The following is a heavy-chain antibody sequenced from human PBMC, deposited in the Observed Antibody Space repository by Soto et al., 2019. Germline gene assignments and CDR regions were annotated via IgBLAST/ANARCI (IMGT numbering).Heavy chain of an antibody. Sequence: PSETLSLTCTVSGDSVSSGSYYCSWIRQPAGKGPEWIGNIYNSGSTNYNPSLESRVSIFLDRSKNQFSLRLTSVTAADTAIYYCARDRGCLIIRGVLEIKFEPWGQGTLVTVSS. V-gene: IGHV4-61*01. CDR3: ARDRGCLIIRGVLEIKFEP. CDR1: GDSVSSGSYY. CDR2: IYNSGST. J-gene: IGHJ5*02. D-gene: IGHD3-10*01.